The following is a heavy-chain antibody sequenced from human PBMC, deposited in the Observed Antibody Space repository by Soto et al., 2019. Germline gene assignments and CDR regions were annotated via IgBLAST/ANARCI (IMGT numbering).Heavy chain of an antibody. D-gene: IGHD3-22*01. Sequence: SVKVSCKASGGTFISYAIIWVRQAPGQGLEWMGGIIPIFGTANYAQKFQGRVTITADESTSTAYMELSSLRSEDTAVYYCAMTYYYDSSGYIIFDYWGQGTLVTVSS. J-gene: IGHJ4*02. CDR1: GGTFISYA. V-gene: IGHV1-69*13. CDR3: AMTYYYDSSGYIIFDY. CDR2: IIPIFGTA.